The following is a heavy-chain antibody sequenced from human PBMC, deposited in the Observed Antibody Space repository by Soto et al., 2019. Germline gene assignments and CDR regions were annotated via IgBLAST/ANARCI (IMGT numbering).Heavy chain of an antibody. CDR3: AHRILRTVFGLVTTTATYFDF. D-gene: IGHD3-3*01. V-gene: IGHV2-5*02. Sequence: QITLNESGPTVVNPAETLTLTCTFSGFSLTTSGVGVGWIRQSPGKAPEWLALIYWDDDKRYSASLKSRLTIHKDTAKNQVVLTMASVDPADTGTYYCAHRILRTVFGLVTTTATYFDFSGQGTPVVVSS. CDR1: GFSLTTSGVG. CDR2: IYWDDDK. J-gene: IGHJ4*02.